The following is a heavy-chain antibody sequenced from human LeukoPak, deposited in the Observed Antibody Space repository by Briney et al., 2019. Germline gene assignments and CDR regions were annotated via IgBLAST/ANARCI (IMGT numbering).Heavy chain of an antibody. CDR1: GYTFTDYY. CDR3: ARGYSSPVPNFDY. V-gene: IGHV1-2*02. Sequence: ASVKVSCKASGYTFTDYYMHWVRQAPGQGLEWMGWINPNNGGTSYAQKFQGRVTMTRDTSITTSYMELPSLTSDDTAVYYCARGYSSPVPNFDYWGQGTLVTVSS. CDR2: INPNNGGT. J-gene: IGHJ4*02. D-gene: IGHD6-13*01.